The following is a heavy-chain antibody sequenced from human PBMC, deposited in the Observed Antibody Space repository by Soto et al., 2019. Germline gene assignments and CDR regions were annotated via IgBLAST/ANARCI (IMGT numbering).Heavy chain of an antibody. CDR1: GFSFTINY. V-gene: IGHV1-2*02. D-gene: IGHD3-16*02. Sequence: GSVKVSCKASGFSFTINYFYWVRQAPGQGLEWMGWINPHSGSTKYAQKFQAGVSLTRDTSINTVYMEIQGLRSDDTAVYYCARGSFSTSRGGIDLWGQGTTVTVSS. CDR3: ARGSFSTSRGGIDL. CDR2: INPHSGST. J-gene: IGHJ6*02.